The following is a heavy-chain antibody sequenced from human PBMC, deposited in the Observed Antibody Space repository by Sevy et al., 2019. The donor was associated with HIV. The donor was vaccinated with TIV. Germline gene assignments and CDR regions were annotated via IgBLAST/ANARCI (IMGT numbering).Heavy chain of an antibody. CDR3: AKDLLESSGWYGGGYYYYGMDV. D-gene: IGHD6-19*01. V-gene: IGHV3-30*18. J-gene: IGHJ6*02. CDR2: ISYDGSNK. Sequence: GGSLRLSCAASGFTFSSYGMHWVRQAPGKGLEWVAVISYDGSNKYYADSVKGRFTISRDNSKNTLYLQMNSLRAEDTAVYYGAKDLLESSGWYGGGYYYYGMDVWGQGTTVTVSS. CDR1: GFTFSSYG.